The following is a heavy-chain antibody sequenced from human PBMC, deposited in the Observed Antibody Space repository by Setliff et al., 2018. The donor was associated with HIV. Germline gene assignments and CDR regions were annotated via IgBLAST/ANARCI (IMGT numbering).Heavy chain of an antibody. V-gene: IGHV1-69*13. D-gene: IGHD3-22*01. CDR1: GGTFSSYA. Sequence: SVKVSCKASGGTFSSYAISWVRQAPGQGLEWMGGIIPIFCTANYAQKFQGRVTITADESTSTAYMELSSLRSEDTAVYYCARHRYYYDSSGYYGSFDYWGQGTLVTVSS. J-gene: IGHJ4*02. CDR2: IIPIFCTA. CDR3: ARHRYYYDSSGYYGSFDY.